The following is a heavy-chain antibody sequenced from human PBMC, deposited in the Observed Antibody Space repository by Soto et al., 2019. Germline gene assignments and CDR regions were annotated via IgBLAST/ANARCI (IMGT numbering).Heavy chain of an antibody. D-gene: IGHD3-10*01. CDR3: ARVPRPSLVRGVFITSPFDF. Sequence: SETLSLTCTVSGNSNINYYWTRIRQSPGKGLEWIGYIYYTGTTNYNPSLKSRVTMSVDMSKNQFSLKLRSVTAADTAVYYCARVPRPSLVRGVFITSPFDFWGHGTLVTVSS. J-gene: IGHJ4*01. V-gene: IGHV4-59*01. CDR2: IYYTGTT. CDR1: GNSNINYY.